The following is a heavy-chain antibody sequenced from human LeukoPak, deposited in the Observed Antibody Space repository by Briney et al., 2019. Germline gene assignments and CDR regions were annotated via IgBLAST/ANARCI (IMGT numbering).Heavy chain of an antibody. CDR2: ISAYNGDT. D-gene: IGHD5-12*01. J-gene: IGHJ4*02. CDR1: GYTFTSYG. Sequence: GASVKVSCKASGYTFTSYGITWVRQAPGQGLEWMGWISAYNGDTDYAQKLQGRVTMTTGTSTSTAYMELRSLRSDDTAVYYCARDQSYSGYDSEVEWTFDYWGQGTLVTVSS. CDR3: ARDQSYSGYDSEVEWTFDY. V-gene: IGHV1-18*01.